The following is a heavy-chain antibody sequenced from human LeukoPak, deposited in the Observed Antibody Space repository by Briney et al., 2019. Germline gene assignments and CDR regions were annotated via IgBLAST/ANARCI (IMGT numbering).Heavy chain of an antibody. CDR2: ISAYNGNT. CDR1: GYTFTSYG. Sequence: GASVKVSCKASGYTFTSYGISWVRQATGQGLEWMGWISAYNGNTNYAQKLQGRVTMTTDTSTSTAYMELRSLRSDDTAVYYCARSRGIVVVPAAMGPLDYWGQGTLVTVSS. CDR3: ARSRGIVVVPAAMGPLDY. V-gene: IGHV1-18*04. D-gene: IGHD2-2*01. J-gene: IGHJ4*02.